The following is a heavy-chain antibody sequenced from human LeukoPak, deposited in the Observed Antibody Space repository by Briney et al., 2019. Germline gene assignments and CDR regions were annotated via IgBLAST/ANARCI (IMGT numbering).Heavy chain of an antibody. J-gene: IGHJ4*02. CDR1: GYTFTDYY. V-gene: IGHV1-2*02. CDR3: ARDVYDCSGGSCSTRIMSNAYFDY. D-gene: IGHD2-15*01. Sequence: ASVKVSCKASGYTFTDYYMHWVRQAPGQGLEWMGWINPNSGGTNYAQKFQGRVTMTRDTSISTAYMELSRLRSDDTAVYYCARDVYDCSGGSCSTRIMSNAYFDYWGQGTLVTVSS. CDR2: INPNSGGT.